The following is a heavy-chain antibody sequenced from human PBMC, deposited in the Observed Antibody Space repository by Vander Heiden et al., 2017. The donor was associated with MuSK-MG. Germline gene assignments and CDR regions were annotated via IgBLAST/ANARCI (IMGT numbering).Heavy chain of an antibody. V-gene: IGHV3-7*03. Sequence: EVQLVESGGGLVQPGGSLRLSCVVSGFTFSTYWMNWVRRAPGKGLEWVANIKQDGSEKNYVDSVKGRFTISRDNAKNSLYLQMNSLRAEDTAVYYCARLQAGYWGHGTLVTVSS. J-gene: IGHJ4*01. CDR1: GFTFSTYW. CDR3: ARLQAGY. CDR2: IKQDGSEK.